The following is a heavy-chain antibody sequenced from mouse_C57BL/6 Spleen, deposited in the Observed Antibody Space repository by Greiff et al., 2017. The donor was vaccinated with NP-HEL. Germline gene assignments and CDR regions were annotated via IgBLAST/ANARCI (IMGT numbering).Heavy chain of an antibody. V-gene: IGHV5-16*01. CDR3: ARERLGGYFDY. D-gene: IGHD3-2*02. Sequence: EVQRVESEGGLVQPGSSMKLSCTASGFTFSDYYMAWVRQVPEKGLEWVANINYDGSSTYYLDSLKSRFIISRDNAKNILYLQMSSLKSEDTATYYCARERLGGYFDYWGQGTTLTVSS. CDR1: GFTFSDYY. J-gene: IGHJ2*01. CDR2: INYDGSST.